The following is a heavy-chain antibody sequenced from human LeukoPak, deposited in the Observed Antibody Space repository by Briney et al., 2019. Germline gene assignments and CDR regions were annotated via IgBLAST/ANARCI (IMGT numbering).Heavy chain of an antibody. CDR1: GASVSGASY. CDR2: IYNGVNT. CDR3: ARSRAFNSGAFDP. D-gene: IGHD1-26*01. V-gene: IGHV4-61*01. Sequence: SETLSLTCTVSGASVSGASYWTWIRQPPGKGVEWIAHIYNGVNTNYNPSLKSRVTISVDTSKNQFSLRLNSVTAADTAVYYCARSRAFNSGAFDPWGQGSLVTVSS. J-gene: IGHJ5*02.